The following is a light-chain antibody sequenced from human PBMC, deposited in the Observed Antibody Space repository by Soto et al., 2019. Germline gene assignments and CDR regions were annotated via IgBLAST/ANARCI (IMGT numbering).Light chain of an antibody. CDR1: QTIYTW. Sequence: DIQMTQSPSALSASVGDRVTITCRASQTIYTWVAWYQVKPGIAPKLLIYDASSVESGVPSRFSGSGSGTEFTLTISSLQPEDCATYDCQHYTSHSPTFGPGTKVDL. V-gene: IGKV1-5*01. CDR3: QHYTSHSPT. CDR2: DAS. J-gene: IGKJ3*01.